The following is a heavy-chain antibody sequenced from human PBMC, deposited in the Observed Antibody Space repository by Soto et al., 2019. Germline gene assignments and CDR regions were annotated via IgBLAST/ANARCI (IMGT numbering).Heavy chain of an antibody. CDR1: GFTFSSYG. D-gene: IGHD2-15*01. Sequence: ESGGGVVQPGRSLRLSCAASGFTFSSYGMHWVRQAPGKGLEWVAVISYDGSNKYYADSVKGRFTISRDNSKNTLYLQMNSLRAEDTAVYYCAKGYCSGGSCPSPYYYYYMDVWGKGTTVTVSS. CDR2: ISYDGSNK. CDR3: AKGYCSGGSCPSPYYYYYMDV. J-gene: IGHJ6*03. V-gene: IGHV3-30*18.